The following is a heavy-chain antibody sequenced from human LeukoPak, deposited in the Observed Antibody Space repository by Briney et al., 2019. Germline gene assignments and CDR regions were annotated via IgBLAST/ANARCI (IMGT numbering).Heavy chain of an antibody. V-gene: IGHV5-51*01. CDR1: GYTFDTYW. CDR3: VSRGVLPIAPDVFDI. CDR2: IYPGDSDT. J-gene: IGHJ3*02. Sequence: GESLKISCKGSGYTFDTYWIGWVRQMPGKGLEWMGIIYPGDSDTKYRPSFQGQVTFSVDKSTTTAYLHWSSLKASDTGMYFCVSRGVLPIAPDVFDIGGQGTWSPSLQ. D-gene: IGHD3-10*01.